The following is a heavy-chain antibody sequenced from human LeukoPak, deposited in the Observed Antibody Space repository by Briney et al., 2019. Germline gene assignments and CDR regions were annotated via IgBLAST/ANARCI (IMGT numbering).Heavy chain of an antibody. CDR2: KFSHDGST. Sequence: GASVKLSCKTSGYSFNSHHVHWVRQAPGQGLEWMGVKFSHDGSTSTAQKFQGRVTLTRDTSTSTVGMELSSLRSEDTAVYYCARDSGNFHYDMDVWGQGTTVIVSS. CDR1: GYSFNSHH. CDR3: ARDSGNFHYDMDV. J-gene: IGHJ6*02. D-gene: IGHD3-10*01. V-gene: IGHV1-46*02.